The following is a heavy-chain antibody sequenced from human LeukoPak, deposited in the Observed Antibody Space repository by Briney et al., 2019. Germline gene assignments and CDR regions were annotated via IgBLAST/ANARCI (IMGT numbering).Heavy chain of an antibody. J-gene: IGHJ4*02. CDR2: IYSGGST. D-gene: IGHD3-10*01. CDR1: GFTVSSLA. V-gene: IGHV3-66*01. Sequence: GGSLRLSCAASGFTVSSLAMHWVRQAPGKGLEWVSVIYSGGSTYYADSVKGRFTISRDNSKNTLYLQMNSLRDEDTAVYYCARDSSSMVGAFDYWGQGTLVTVSS. CDR3: ARDSSSMVGAFDY.